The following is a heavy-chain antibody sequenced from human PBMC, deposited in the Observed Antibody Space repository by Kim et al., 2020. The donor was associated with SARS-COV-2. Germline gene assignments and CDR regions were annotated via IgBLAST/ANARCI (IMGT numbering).Heavy chain of an antibody. V-gene: IGHV5-10-1*01. CDR1: GYSFTSYW. Sequence: GASLKISCKGSGYSFTSYWISWVRQMPGKGLEWMGRIDPSDSYTNYSPSFQGHVTISADKSISTAYLQWSSLKASDTAMYYCAREAIAARPFHNYYYYGMDVWGQGTTVTVSS. CDR2: IDPSDSYT. J-gene: IGHJ6*02. D-gene: IGHD6-6*01. CDR3: AREAIAARPFHNYYYYGMDV.